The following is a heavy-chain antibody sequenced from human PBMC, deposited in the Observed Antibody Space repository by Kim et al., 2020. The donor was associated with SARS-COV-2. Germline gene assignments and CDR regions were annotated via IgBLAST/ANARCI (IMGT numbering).Heavy chain of an antibody. J-gene: IGHJ4*02. V-gene: IGHV1-18*01. D-gene: IGHD3-9*01. Sequence: AQKLQGRVTMTTDTSTSTAYMELRSLRSDDTAVYYCAREHYDILTGYTDYWGQGTLVTVSS. CDR3: AREHYDILTGYTDY.